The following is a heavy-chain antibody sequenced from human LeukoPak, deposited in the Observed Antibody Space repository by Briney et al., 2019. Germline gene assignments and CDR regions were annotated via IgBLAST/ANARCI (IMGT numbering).Heavy chain of an antibody. CDR3: ASGVYYYDSRDDAFDI. CDR1: GYTFTSYG. Sequence: ASVKVSCKASGYTFTSYGISWVRQAPGQGLEWMGWISAYNGNTNYAQKLQGRVTMTTDTSTSTAYMELRSLRSEDTAVYYCASGVYYYDSRDDAFDIWGQGTMVTVSS. V-gene: IGHV1-18*01. D-gene: IGHD3-22*01. CDR2: ISAYNGNT. J-gene: IGHJ3*02.